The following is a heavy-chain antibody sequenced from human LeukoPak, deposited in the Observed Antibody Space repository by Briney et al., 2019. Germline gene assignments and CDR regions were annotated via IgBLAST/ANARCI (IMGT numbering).Heavy chain of an antibody. D-gene: IGHD3-10*01. V-gene: IGHV3-23*01. J-gene: IGHJ4*02. CDR2: ISGSGGST. CDR3: AKDRYYYGSGSYPIDFDY. CDR1: GFTFSSYA. Sequence: GGSLRLSCAASGFTFSSYAMSWVRQAPGKGLEWVSAISGSGGSTYYADSVKGRFTISRDNSKNTLYLQMNSLRAEDTAVYYCAKDRYYYGSGSYPIDFDYWGQGTLVTVSS.